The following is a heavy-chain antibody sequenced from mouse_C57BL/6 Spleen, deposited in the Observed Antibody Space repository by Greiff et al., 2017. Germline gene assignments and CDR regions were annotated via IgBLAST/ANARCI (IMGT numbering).Heavy chain of an antibody. CDR3: TREDSNYEGGFAY. CDR1: GFSFRSYA. V-gene: IGHV5-9-1*02. Sequence: EVQLVESGEGLVKPGGSLKLSCAASGFSFRSYAMSWVRPTPEKRLEWVAYLSSGGDYLYYADTVKGRFPISSDNARDPLYLQMSGLKSGDTAMYYCTREDSNYEGGFAYWGQGTLVTVSA. J-gene: IGHJ3*01. CDR2: LSSGGDYL. D-gene: IGHD2-5*01.